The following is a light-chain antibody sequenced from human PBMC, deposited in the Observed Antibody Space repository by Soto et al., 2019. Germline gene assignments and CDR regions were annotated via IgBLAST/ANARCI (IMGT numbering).Light chain of an antibody. J-gene: IGKJ1*01. CDR3: QQYYSTPWT. V-gene: IGKV4-1*01. CDR1: QSVLYSSNNKNC. Sequence: DIVMTQSPDSLAVSLGERATINCKSSQSVLYSSNNKNCLAWYQQKPGQPPKLLIYWASTRESGVPDRFSGSGSGTDFTLTISSLQAEDVAVYYCQQYYSTPWTFGRGTKVEIK. CDR2: WAS.